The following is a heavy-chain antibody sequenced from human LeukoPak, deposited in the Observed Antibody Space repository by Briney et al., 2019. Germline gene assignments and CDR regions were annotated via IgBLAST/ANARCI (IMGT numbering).Heavy chain of an antibody. CDR1: GFTFGDHA. V-gene: IGHV3-9*01. J-gene: IGHJ3*02. Sequence: PGGSLRLSCAGSGFTFGDHARHWARKAPGKGLGWVSGISWNSGYIGYADSVKGRFTISRDNRRNSLYLQMNSLRAEDTALYYCAKSGSPGAFDMWGQGTMVTVSS. CDR2: ISWNSGYI. CDR3: AKSGSPGAFDM. D-gene: IGHD1-26*01.